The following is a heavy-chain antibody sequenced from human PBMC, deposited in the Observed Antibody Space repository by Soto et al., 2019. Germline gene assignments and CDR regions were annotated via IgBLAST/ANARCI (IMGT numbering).Heavy chain of an antibody. CDR1: EFTFSSSA. CDR3: AKDFYGDYPDYFGS. D-gene: IGHD4-17*01. Sequence: EVQLLESGGGLVQPGGSLRLSCAASEFTFSSSAMGWVRQAPGKGLEWVSGIRGSVGSTYYADSVEGRFTISRDNSKNTLYLQMNSLRAEDTAVYYCAKDFYGDYPDYFGSWGRGTRVTVSS. J-gene: IGHJ4*02. V-gene: IGHV3-23*01. CDR2: IRGSVGST.